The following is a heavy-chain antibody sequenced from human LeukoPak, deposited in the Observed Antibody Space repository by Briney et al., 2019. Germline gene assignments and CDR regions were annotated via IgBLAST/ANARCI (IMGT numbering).Heavy chain of an antibody. J-gene: IGHJ6*03. CDR2: INHSGST. CDR1: GGSFSGYY. V-gene: IGHV4-34*01. D-gene: IGHD3-3*01. Sequence: PSETLSLTCAVYGGSFSGYYWSWIRQPPGKGLEWIGEINHSGSTNYNPSLKSRVTMSVDTSKNQFSLKLSSVTAADTAVYYCASTLYDFWSGYPPYYMDVWGKGTTVTVSS. CDR3: ASTLYDFWSGYPPYYMDV.